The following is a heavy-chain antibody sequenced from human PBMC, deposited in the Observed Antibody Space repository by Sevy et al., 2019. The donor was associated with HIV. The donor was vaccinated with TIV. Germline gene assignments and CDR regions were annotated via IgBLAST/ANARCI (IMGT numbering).Heavy chain of an antibody. CDR2: INTNTGNP. D-gene: IGHD3-10*01. J-gene: IGHJ6*02. Sequence: ASVKVSSKASGYTFTSYAMNWVRQAPGQGLEWMGWINTNTGNPTYAQGFTGRFVFSLDTSVSTAYLQISSLKAEDTAVYYCARVIRPDYYGSGSLMDVWGQGTTVTVSS. CDR1: GYTFTSYA. V-gene: IGHV7-4-1*02. CDR3: ARVIRPDYYGSGSLMDV.